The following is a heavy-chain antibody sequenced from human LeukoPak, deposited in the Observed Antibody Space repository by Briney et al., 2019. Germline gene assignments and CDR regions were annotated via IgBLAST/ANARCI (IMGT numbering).Heavy chain of an antibody. D-gene: IGHD5-12*01. J-gene: IGHJ5*02. Sequence: SETLSLTCTVSGGSISSYYWSWIRQPPGKGLEWIGYIYYSGSTNYNPSLKSRVTISVDTSKNQFSLKLSSVTAADTAVYYCARLKPWLRRPYNWFDPWGQGTLVTVSS. V-gene: IGHV4-59*12. CDR3: ARLKPWLRRPYNWFDP. CDR1: GGSISSYY. CDR2: IYYSGST.